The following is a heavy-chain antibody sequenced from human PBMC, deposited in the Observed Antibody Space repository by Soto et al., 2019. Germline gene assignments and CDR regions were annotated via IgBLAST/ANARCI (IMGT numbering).Heavy chain of an antibody. V-gene: IGHV1-69*13. J-gene: IGHJ6*02. CDR3: ARARRGVGVLYGMDV. CDR1: GYTFNSYG. Sequence: SVQVSCKASGYTFNSYGISWVRQAPGQGLEWMGGIIPIFGTANYAQKFQGRVTITAEESTSTAYMKLSSLRAEDTAVYYCARARRGVGVLYGMDVWGQGTTVTVSS. CDR2: IIPIFGTA. D-gene: IGHD1-26*01.